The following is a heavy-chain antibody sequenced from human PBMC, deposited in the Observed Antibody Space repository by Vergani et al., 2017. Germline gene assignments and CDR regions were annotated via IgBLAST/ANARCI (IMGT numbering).Heavy chain of an antibody. CDR3: SRHLRLGGSFSDILYYFDY. CDR2: IYYSGST. CDR1: GGSFSGYY. D-gene: IGHD3-16*01. V-gene: IGHV4-34*01. J-gene: IGHJ4*02. Sequence: QVQLQQWGAGLLKPSETLSLTCAVYGGSFSGYYWGWIRQPPGKGLEWIGSIYYSGSTYSNPSLTSRVTISVDTSKNQFSLKLSSVTAADTAVYYCSRHLRLGGSFSDILYYFDYWGQGTLVTVSS.